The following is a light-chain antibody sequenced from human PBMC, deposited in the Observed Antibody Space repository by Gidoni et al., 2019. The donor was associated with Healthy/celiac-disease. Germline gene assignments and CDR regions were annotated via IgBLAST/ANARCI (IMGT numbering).Light chain of an antibody. Sequence: DIVMTQSPATLYVSPGERATLSCTASQSVSINLAWYQQKPGQASRLLIYGAATRATGIPARFSGSGSGTEFTLTISSLQSEDVAVYYCQQYNNWPLFGQGTKVEIK. CDR3: QQYNNWPL. J-gene: IGKJ1*01. V-gene: IGKV3-15*01. CDR1: QSVSIN. CDR2: GAA.